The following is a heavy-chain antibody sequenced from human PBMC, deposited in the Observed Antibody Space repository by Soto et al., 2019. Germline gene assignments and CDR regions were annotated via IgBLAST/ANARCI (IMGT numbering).Heavy chain of an antibody. J-gene: IGHJ4*02. Sequence: ASVKVSCKASGYTFTSYAMHWVRQAPGQRLEWMGWINAGNGNTKYSQKFQGRVTITRDTSASTAYMELSSLRSEDTAVYYCARVGASGYELDYWGQGTLVTVSS. CDR2: INAGNGNT. CDR3: ARVGASGYELDY. D-gene: IGHD3-22*01. V-gene: IGHV1-3*01. CDR1: GYTFTSYA.